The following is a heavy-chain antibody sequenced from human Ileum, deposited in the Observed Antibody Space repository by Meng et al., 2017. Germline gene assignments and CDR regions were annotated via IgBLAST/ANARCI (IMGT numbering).Heavy chain of an antibody. CDR2: INHSGST. Sequence: VPLQQGGEGLLKPSETLSLTCAVYDGSFSGYFWSWIRQPPGKGLEWIGEINHSGSTNYNPSLKGRVTISVDTSKTQFSLRLNSVTAADTALYYCAGATIRTYYYGSGSYYFTKWGQGTLVTVSS. CDR1: DGSFSGYF. D-gene: IGHD3-10*01. J-gene: IGHJ4*02. CDR3: AGATIRTYYYGSGSYYFTK. V-gene: IGHV4-34*01.